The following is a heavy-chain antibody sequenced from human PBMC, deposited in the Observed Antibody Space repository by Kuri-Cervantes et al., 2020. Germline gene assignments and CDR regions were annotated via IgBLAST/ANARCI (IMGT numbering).Heavy chain of an antibody. V-gene: IGHV3-7*01. J-gene: IGHJ4*02. D-gene: IGHD3-10*01. CDR3: ARDKGWFGSSNDY. CDR1: GFTFSSYA. Sequence: GGSLRLSCAASGFTFSSYAMSWVRQAPGKGLEWVANIKQDGSEKYYVDSVKGRFTISRDNAKNSLYLQMNSLRAEDTAVYYCARDKGWFGSSNDYWGQGTLVTVSS. CDR2: IKQDGSEK.